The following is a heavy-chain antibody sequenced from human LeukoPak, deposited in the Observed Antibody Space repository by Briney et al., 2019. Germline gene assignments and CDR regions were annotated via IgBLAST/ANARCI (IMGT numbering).Heavy chain of an antibody. CDR2: IYYSGST. Sequence: SETLSLTCTVSGGSISSSSYYWGWIRQPPGKGLEWIGSIYYSGSTYYNTSLKSRVTISLDTSKNQFSLKLSSVTAADTAVYYCARDQRGYSYGYFDSWGQGTLVTVSS. CDR3: ARDQRGYSYGYFDS. V-gene: IGHV4-39*07. CDR1: GGSISSSSYY. D-gene: IGHD5-18*01. J-gene: IGHJ4*02.